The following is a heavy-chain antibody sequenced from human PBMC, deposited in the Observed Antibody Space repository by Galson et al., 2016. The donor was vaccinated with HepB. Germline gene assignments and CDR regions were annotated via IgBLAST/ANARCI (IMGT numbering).Heavy chain of an antibody. Sequence: SVKVSCKASGYTFTGFYIYWVRQAPGQGLEWMGWINPNNGGTNYAQKFQGRVTMTRDTSISTAYMDLSSLRSDDTAVYYCARVLADFWSGYQFDEWGQGTLVTVSS. CDR2: INPNNGGT. V-gene: IGHV1-2*02. J-gene: IGHJ4*02. CDR3: ARVLADFWSGYQFDE. CDR1: GYTFTGFY. D-gene: IGHD3-3*01.